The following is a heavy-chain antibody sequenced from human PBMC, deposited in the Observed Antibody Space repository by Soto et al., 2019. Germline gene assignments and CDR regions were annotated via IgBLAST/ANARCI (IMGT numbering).Heavy chain of an antibody. J-gene: IGHJ5*02. CDR2: LYYSRST. V-gene: IGHV4-31*03. Sequence: QVQLQESGPGLVKPSQTLSLTCTVSGGSISSGDYYWSWIRQHPGKGLEWIGYLYYSRSTYYNPALNRRVTISVDTYKHQFPLKLSSVTAADTAVYYWASRWSGSRQEFDPWGQGTLVTVSS. D-gene: IGHD3-3*01. CDR1: GGSISSGDYY. CDR3: ASRWSGSRQEFDP.